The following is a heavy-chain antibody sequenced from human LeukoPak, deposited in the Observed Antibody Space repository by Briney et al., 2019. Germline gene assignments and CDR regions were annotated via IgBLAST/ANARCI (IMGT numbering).Heavy chain of an antibody. D-gene: IGHD3-22*01. Sequence: SETLSLTCTVSGGSMSSHYWTWIRQPPGKGLEWVGYIYYSGGTNYNPSLKSRVTISVDTSKNQFSLKLSSVTAADTAVYYCARDRGYYDSSGYYGGDYWGQGTLVTVSS. J-gene: IGHJ4*02. V-gene: IGHV4-59*11. CDR2: IYYSGGT. CDR3: ARDRGYYDSSGYYGGDY. CDR1: GGSMSSHY.